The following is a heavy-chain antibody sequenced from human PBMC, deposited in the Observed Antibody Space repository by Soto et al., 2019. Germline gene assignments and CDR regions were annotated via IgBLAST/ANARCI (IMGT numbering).Heavy chain of an antibody. V-gene: IGHV4-39*01. CDR1: GDSISSAGYS. D-gene: IGHD2-8*01. CDR2: ISYSDGS. J-gene: IGHJ4*02. Sequence: PSETLSLTCTVSGDSISSAGYSWGWIRQPPGKGLEYIGTISYSDGSFYNSSLKSRLTISVDTSKNQFSLSLRSVTAADTAVYYCASHRTFWPFDSWGQGTVVTVSS. CDR3: ASHRTFWPFDS.